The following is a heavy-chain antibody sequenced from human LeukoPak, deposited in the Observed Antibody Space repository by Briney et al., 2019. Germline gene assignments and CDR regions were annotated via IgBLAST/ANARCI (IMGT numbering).Heavy chain of an antibody. CDR2: IYYSGST. CDR3: ARAPRYSSSWYESYYFDY. J-gene: IGHJ4*02. V-gene: IGHV4-31*03. Sequence: SETLSLTCTVSGGSISSGGYYWSWIRQHPGKGLEWIGYIYYSGSTYYNPSLKSRVTISVDTSKNQFSLKLSSVTAADTAVYYCARAPRYSSSWYESYYFDYWGQGTLSPSPQ. D-gene: IGHD6-13*01. CDR1: GGSISSGGYY.